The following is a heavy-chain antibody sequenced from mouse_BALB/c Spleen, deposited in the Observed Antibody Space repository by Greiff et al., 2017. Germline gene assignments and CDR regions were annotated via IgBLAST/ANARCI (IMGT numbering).Heavy chain of an antibody. CDR1: GSSFSSYA. D-gene: IGHD1-1*01. CDR2: ISSGGSYT. CDR3: ARLTTGRGFAY. Sequence: VMLVASGAGLVQPGRSLKLSCAASGSSFSSYALSWVRQTPVKRLEWVATISSGGSYTYYPDSVKGRFTISRDNAKNTLYLQMSSLRTEDTAMDDGARLTTGRGFAYGGKGTVGTVSA. V-gene: IGHV5-9-1*01. J-gene: IGHJ3*01.